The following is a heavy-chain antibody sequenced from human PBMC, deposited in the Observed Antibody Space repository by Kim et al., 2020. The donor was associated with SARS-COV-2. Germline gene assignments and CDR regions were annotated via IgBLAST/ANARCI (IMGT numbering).Heavy chain of an antibody. Sequence: GSTYYNPSLKSRVTISVDTSKNQFSLKLSAVTAADTAVYYCARGNSVLLWGQGTLVTVSS. CDR2: GST. D-gene: IGHD2-21*01. J-gene: IGHJ4*02. V-gene: IGHV4-31*02. CDR3: ARGNSVLL.